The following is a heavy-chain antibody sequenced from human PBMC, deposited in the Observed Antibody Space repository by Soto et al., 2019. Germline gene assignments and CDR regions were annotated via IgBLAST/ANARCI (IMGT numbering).Heavy chain of an antibody. V-gene: IGHV3-74*01. CDR3: ARRLELPLGASLYYYGMDV. D-gene: IGHD1-7*01. CDR1: GFDFSTHW. Sequence: PGGSPRLSCAASGFDFSTHWMHWVRQAPGKGLEWVARIDDDGSSTRYADSVKGRFTISRDNAKNIVYLEMTSLRTEDTAVYFCARRLELPLGASLYYYGMDVCGQGTTLTVSS. CDR2: IDDDGSST. J-gene: IGHJ6*02.